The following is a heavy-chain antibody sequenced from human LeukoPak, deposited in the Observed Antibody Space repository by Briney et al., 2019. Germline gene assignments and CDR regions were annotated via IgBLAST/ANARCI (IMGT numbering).Heavy chain of an antibody. CDR3: ARDKPGFLEGDMDV. CDR1: GFIVSGHY. V-gene: IGHV3-53*01. D-gene: IGHD3-3*01. J-gene: IGHJ6*03. Sequence: GGSLRLSCAASGFIVSGHYMSWVRQAPGEGLEWVSLIYTSGTTTYADSVKGRFTISRDPSKNTVYLQMNRLRVEDTAVYYCARDKPGFLEGDMDVWGIGTTVTASS. CDR2: IYTSGTT.